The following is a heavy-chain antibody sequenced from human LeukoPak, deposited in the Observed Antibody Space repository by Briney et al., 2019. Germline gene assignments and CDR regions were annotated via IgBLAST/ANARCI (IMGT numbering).Heavy chain of an antibody. D-gene: IGHD3-22*01. V-gene: IGHV1-18*01. CDR3: ARAYDSSGYYYAD. CDR1: GYTFTNYG. J-gene: IGHJ4*02. CDR2: ISAYNGNT. Sequence: VASVKVSCMASGYTFTNYGIIWVRQAPGQGLEWMGWISAYNGNTNYAQKLQGRVTMTTDTSTSTAYMELRSLRSDDTAVYYCARAYDSSGYYYADWGQGTLVTVSS.